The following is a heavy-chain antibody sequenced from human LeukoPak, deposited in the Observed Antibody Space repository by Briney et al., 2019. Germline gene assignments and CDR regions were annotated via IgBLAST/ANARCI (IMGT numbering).Heavy chain of an antibody. CDR1: GGTFSSYA. CDR2: IIPMFGTA. V-gene: IGHV1-69*13. J-gene: IGHJ6*03. Sequence: SVKVSCKASGGTFSSYAISWVRQAPGQGLEWMGEIIPMFGTANSAQKFQGRVTITADESTSTVYMELSSLRSEDTAVYYCARGVRFSDFYYYMDVWGQGTTVTVSS. D-gene: IGHD3-3*01. CDR3: ARGVRFSDFYYYMDV.